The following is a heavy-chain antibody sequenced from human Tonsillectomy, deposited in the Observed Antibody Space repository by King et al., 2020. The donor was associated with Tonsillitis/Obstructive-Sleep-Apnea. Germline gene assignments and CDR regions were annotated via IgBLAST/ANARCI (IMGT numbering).Heavy chain of an antibody. D-gene: IGHD3-3*01. CDR3: ARGTIF. CDR1: GFTFRDYE. V-gene: IGHV3-48*03. CDR2: ISSSGRDK. Sequence: QLVQSGGDLVQPGGSLRLSCAAFGFTFRDYEMNWVRQAPGKGLEWISYISSSGRDKYYADSVKGRFAISRDNDKNSLYLQMNSLRVEETAVYFCARGTIFGGQGTLVTVSS. J-gene: IGHJ4*02.